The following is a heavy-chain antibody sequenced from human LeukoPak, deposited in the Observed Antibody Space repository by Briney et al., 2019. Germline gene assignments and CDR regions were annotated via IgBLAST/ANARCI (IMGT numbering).Heavy chain of an antibody. CDR1: GYTFTDYY. V-gene: IGHV1-69-2*01. J-gene: IGHJ6*03. CDR3: ALNYGDYYDYMDV. CDR2: VDPEDGET. Sequence: ASVKISCKVSGYTFTDYYMHWVQQAPGKGLEWMGLVDPEDGETIYAEKFQGRVTITADTSTDTAYMELSSLRSEDTAVYYCALNYGDYYDYMDVWGKGTTVTVSS. D-gene: IGHD4-17*01.